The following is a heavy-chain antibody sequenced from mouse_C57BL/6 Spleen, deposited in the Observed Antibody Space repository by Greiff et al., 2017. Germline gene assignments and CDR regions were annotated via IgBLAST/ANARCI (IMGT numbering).Heavy chain of an antibody. D-gene: IGHD2-4*01. CDR1: GFTFSSYG. CDR2: ISSGGSYT. Sequence: EVKVVESGGDLVKPGGSLKLSCAASGFTFSSYGMSWVRQTPDKRLEWVATISSGGSYTYYPDSVKGRFTISRDNATNTLYLQMSSLKSEDTAMYYCARHGDYDKGYAMDYWGQGTSVTVSS. J-gene: IGHJ4*01. CDR3: ARHGDYDKGYAMDY. V-gene: IGHV5-6*01.